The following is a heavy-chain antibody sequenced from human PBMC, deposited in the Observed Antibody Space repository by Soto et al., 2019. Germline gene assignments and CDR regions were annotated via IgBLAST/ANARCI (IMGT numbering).Heavy chain of an antibody. J-gene: IGHJ4*02. CDR2: ISSSSSYI. Sequence: GGSLRLSCAASGFTFSSYSMNWVRQAPGKGLEWVSSISSSSSYIYYADSVKGRFTISRDNAKNSLYLQMNSLRAEDTAVYYCATPGYGDDDGYFDYWGQGTLVTVSS. V-gene: IGHV3-21*01. D-gene: IGHD4-17*01. CDR1: GFTFSSYS. CDR3: ATPGYGDDDGYFDY.